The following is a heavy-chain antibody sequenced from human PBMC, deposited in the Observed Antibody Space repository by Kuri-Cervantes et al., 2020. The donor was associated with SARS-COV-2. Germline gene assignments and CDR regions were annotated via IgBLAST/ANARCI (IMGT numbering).Heavy chain of an antibody. Sequence: GESLKISCTASGFTFGDYAVSWFRQAPGKGLEWVGFIRSKAYGGTTEYAASVKGRFTISRDDSKSIAYLQMNSLKTEDTAVYYCTRSPRITIFGVVNRFDYWGQETLVTVSS. V-gene: IGHV3-49*03. CDR1: GFTFGDYA. D-gene: IGHD3-3*01. CDR3: TRSPRITIFGVVNRFDY. J-gene: IGHJ4*02. CDR2: IRSKAYGGTT.